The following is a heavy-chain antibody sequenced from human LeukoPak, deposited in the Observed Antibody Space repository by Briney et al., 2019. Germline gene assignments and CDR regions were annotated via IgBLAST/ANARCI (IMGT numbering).Heavy chain of an antibody. CDR1: GFIFSNYA. V-gene: IGHV3-33*05. J-gene: IGHJ4*02. CDR2: IQRDGGDQ. Sequence: GGSLRLSCAASGFIFSNYAMHWVRQPPGKGLEWVSLIQRDGGDQYYADSVRGRFTISRDNSQNTLYLQMNSLRAEDTAVYYCARDKGYYYDSSGYYYGSHFDYWGQGTLVTVSS. CDR3: ARDKGYYYDSSGYYYGSHFDY. D-gene: IGHD3-22*01.